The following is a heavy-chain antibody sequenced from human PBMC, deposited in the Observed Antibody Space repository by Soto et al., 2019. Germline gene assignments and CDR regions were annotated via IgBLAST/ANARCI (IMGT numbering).Heavy chain of an antibody. D-gene: IGHD6-6*01. CDR3: ARAIAARRFYIYGMDV. J-gene: IGHJ6*02. CDR2: IIPIFGTA. Sequence: SVKVSCKASGGTFSSYAISWVRQAPGQGLEWMGGIIPIFGTANYAQKFQGRVTITADESTSTAYMELSSLRSEDTAVYYCARAIAARRFYIYGMDVWGQVTTVTASS. V-gene: IGHV1-69*13. CDR1: GGTFSSYA.